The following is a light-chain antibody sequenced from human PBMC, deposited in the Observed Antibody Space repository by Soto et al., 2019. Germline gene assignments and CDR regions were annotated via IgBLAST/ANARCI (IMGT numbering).Light chain of an antibody. CDR1: SIDVGAYNA. CDR3: SSYTSSSFYV. J-gene: IGLJ1*01. V-gene: IGLV2-14*03. Sequence: QSALTQPASVSGSPGQSIAISCTGTSIDVGAYNAVSWYQHHPGKAPKLMIYDVSNRPSGVSNRFSGSKSGNTASLTISGLQAEDEADYYCSSYTSSSFYVFGTGTKVTVL. CDR2: DVS.